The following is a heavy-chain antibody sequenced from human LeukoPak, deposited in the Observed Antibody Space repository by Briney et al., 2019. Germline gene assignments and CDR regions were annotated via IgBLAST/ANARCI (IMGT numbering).Heavy chain of an antibody. CDR3: ARGGRDFWSGLRTGYYYYYYMDV. CDR1: GGSFSGYY. V-gene: IGHV4-59*01. CDR2: IYYSGST. J-gene: IGHJ6*03. D-gene: IGHD3-3*01. Sequence: SETLSLTCAVYGGSFSGYYWSWIRQPPGKGLEWIGYIYYSGSTNYNPSLKSRVTISVDTSKNQFSLKLSSVTAADTAVYYCARGGRDFWSGLRTGYYYYYYMDVWGKGTTVTISS.